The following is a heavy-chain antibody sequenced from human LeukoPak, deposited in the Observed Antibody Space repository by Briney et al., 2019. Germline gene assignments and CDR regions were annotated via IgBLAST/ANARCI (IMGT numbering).Heavy chain of an antibody. V-gene: IGHV3-15*01. Sequence: GGSLRLSCAASGFTFNNAWMNWVRQAPGKGLEWVGHIKSRADGGTTDYAAPVKGRFTISRDDSKNTLYLQMNSLKTEDTAVYYCTTDGGHMVRGDEDYWGQGTLVTVSS. CDR1: GFTFNNAW. D-gene: IGHD3-10*01. J-gene: IGHJ4*02. CDR2: IKSRADGGTT. CDR3: TTDGGHMVRGDEDY.